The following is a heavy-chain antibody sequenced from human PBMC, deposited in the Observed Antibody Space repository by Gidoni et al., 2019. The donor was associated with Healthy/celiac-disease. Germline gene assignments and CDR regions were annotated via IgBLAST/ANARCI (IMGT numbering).Heavy chain of an antibody. Sequence: EVQLVESGGGLVQPGRSLRLSCAASGFTFDDYAMHWVRQAPGKGLEWVSGITWNSGSIGYADSVKGRFTISRDNAKNSLYLQMNSLRAEDTALYYCAKDIDRSHYIHVPGDYWGQGTLVTVSS. CDR3: AKDIDRSHYIHVPGDY. CDR1: GFTFDDYA. D-gene: IGHD2-15*01. J-gene: IGHJ4*02. CDR2: ITWNSGSI. V-gene: IGHV3-9*01.